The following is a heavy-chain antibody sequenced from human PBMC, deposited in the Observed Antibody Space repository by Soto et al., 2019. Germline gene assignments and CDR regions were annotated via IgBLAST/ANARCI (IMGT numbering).Heavy chain of an antibody. CDR2: IKSKTDGGTS. D-gene: IGHD3-16*01. Sequence: EVQLVESGGGLVKPGGSLRLSCAASGFTFGHVWISWVRQAPGKGLEWVGRIKSKTDGGTSDYAAPVKGRFTISRDASKNTLYLQMHSLNAEDTAVYYCATGSSLGAPRWGQGTLVTVSS. V-gene: IGHV3-15*01. J-gene: IGHJ4*02. CDR3: ATGSSLGAPR. CDR1: GFTFGHVW.